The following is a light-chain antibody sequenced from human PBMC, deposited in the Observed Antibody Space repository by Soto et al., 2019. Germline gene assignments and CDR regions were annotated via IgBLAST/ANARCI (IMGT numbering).Light chain of an antibody. V-gene: IGLV2-8*01. CDR2: EVN. J-gene: IGLJ1*01. Sequence: QSVLTQPPSASGSPGQSVTISCTGTSSDVGGYNYVSWYQQHPGKAPKLMIYEVNKRPSGVPDRFSGSKSGNTASLTVSGLQAEDEAVYYCSSYAGTPFGFGTGTXVTVL. CDR1: SSDVGGYNY. CDR3: SSYAGTPFG.